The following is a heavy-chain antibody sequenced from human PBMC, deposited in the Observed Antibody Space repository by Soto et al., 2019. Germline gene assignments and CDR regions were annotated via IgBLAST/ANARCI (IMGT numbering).Heavy chain of an antibody. CDR2: ISSGGTTT. V-gene: IGHV3-74*01. CDR3: ARFGTSYDTSGFLY. J-gene: IGHJ4*02. CDR1: GFTFGSHW. D-gene: IGHD3-22*01. Sequence: PGGSLRISCAASGFTFGSHWMHWVRQAPGKGLVYVSRISSGGTTTNYAESVKGRFTISRDNARNTLYLQMNSLRVEDTAVYYCARFGTSYDTSGFLYWGQGTPVTVSS.